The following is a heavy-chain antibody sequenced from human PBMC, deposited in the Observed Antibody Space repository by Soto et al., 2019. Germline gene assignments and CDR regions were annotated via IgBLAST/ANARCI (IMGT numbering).Heavy chain of an antibody. Sequence: SGPTLVNPTQTLTLTCTFSGFSLSTSGMCVNWIRQSPGKALEWLARIDWDDDKYYSTSLKTRLTISKDTSKNQVVLTMTSMGPVDTATYYCARCRRSSSSNYYYYYMDVWGKGTTVTVSS. V-gene: IGHV2-70*11. CDR3: ARCRRSSSSNYYYYYMDV. J-gene: IGHJ6*03. D-gene: IGHD6-6*01. CDR2: IDWDDDK. CDR1: GFSLSTSGMC.